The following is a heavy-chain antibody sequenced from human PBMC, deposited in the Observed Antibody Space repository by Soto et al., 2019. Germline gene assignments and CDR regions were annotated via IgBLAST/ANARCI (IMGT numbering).Heavy chain of an antibody. CDR3: ARVSGWYFLDY. Sequence: QVQLVQSGAEEKKPGASVKVSCKASGYTFTSYAMHWVRQAPGQRLEWMGWINAGNGNTKYSQKFQGRVTITRDTAASTADMELSSLRSDDTAVYYCARVSGWYFLDYWGQGTLVTVSS. J-gene: IGHJ4*02. D-gene: IGHD6-19*01. CDR1: GYTFTSYA. CDR2: INAGNGNT. V-gene: IGHV1-3*05.